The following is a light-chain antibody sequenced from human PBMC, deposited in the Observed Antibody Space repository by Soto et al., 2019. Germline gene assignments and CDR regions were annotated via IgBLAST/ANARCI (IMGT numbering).Light chain of an antibody. V-gene: IGKV3-20*01. J-gene: IGKJ2*01. CDR3: QQYGRSSYT. CDR2: GAS. CDR1: QSVSSSY. Sequence: EIVLTQSPGTLSLSPGERATLSCRASQSVSSSYLAWYQQKPGQATRLLIYGASSRATGIPDRFGGSGSGTDFTLTISRLEPEDFAVYYCQQYGRSSYTFGQGTKLEIK.